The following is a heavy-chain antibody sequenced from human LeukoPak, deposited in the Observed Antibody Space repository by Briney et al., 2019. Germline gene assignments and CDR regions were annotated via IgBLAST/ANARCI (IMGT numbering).Heavy chain of an antibody. D-gene: IGHD6-13*01. CDR2: ISSSGSTI. CDR1: GFTFSDYY. Sequence: GGSLRLSCAASGFTFSDYYMSWIRQAPGKGLEWVSYISSSGSTIYYADSVKGRFTISRDNAKNSLYLQMNSLRAEDMALYYCATEAAAGTIGHFDYCGQGTLFTVSS. J-gene: IGHJ4*02. CDR3: ATEAAAGTIGHFDY. V-gene: IGHV3-11*01.